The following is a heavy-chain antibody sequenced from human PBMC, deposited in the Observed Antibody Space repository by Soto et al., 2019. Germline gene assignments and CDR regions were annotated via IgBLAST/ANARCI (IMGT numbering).Heavy chain of an antibody. CDR3: ARDVVVTSVHQYYFDF. Sequence: PSETLSLTCGVSVSSFSSDYYWGCIRQPPGKGLEWIGSIYHRGTTYYNPSLKSRVTLLVDTSKNLFSLRLSSATAADTAVYYCARDVVVTSVHQYYFDFWGQGALVTVSS. CDR1: VSSFSSDYY. D-gene: IGHD2-21*02. V-gene: IGHV4-38-2*02. J-gene: IGHJ4*02. CDR2: IYHRGTT.